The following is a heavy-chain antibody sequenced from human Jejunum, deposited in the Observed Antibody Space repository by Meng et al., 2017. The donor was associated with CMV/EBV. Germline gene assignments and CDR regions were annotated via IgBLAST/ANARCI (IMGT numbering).Heavy chain of an antibody. V-gene: IGHV4-31*02. CDR3: ARLFWSGDIYFDF. J-gene: IGHJ4*02. D-gene: IGHD3-3*01. CDR1: GANINGGAQL. CDR2: NYYIRGST. Sequence: SGANINGGAQLCCLLRQSAGEVVGWSGNNYYIRGSTTYNPSYQSRVFISVDTSKTQFSLKLTSVTAADTAVYYCARLFWSGDIYFDFWGQGTLVTVSS.